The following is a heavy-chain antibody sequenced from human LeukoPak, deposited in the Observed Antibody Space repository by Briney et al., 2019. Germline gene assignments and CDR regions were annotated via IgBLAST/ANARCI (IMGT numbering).Heavy chain of an antibody. CDR3: AKDGSGLTYYFDY. Sequence: GGSRRLSWPPYAFTFSSNGMHWVRQAPGKGLGWVAVISYDGSNKYYADSVKGRFTISRDNSKNTLYLQMNSLRAEDTAVYYCAKDGSGLTYYFDYWGQGTLVIVSS. CDR1: AFTFSSNG. D-gene: IGHD3-10*01. J-gene: IGHJ4*02. V-gene: IGHV3-30*18. CDR2: ISYDGSNK.